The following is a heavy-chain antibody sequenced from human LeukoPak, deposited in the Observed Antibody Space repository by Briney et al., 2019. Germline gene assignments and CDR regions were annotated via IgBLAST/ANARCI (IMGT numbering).Heavy chain of an antibody. Sequence: SETLSLTCTVSGGSISSSSHYWGWIRQPPGKGLEWIGSIYYSGSTYYNPSLKSRATISEDTSKNQFSLKLRSVTAADTAVYYCARDLVRRWNDVGFGYYYYYMDVWGKGTTVTVSS. J-gene: IGHJ6*03. V-gene: IGHV4-39*07. D-gene: IGHD1-1*01. CDR3: ARDLVRRWNDVGFGYYYYYMDV. CDR2: IYYSGST. CDR1: GGSISSSSHY.